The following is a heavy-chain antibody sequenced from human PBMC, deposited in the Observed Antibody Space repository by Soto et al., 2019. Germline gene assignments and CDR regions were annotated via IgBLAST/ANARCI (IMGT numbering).Heavy chain of an antibody. CDR2: IYYSGST. Sequence: SETLSLTCTVSGGSISSGGYYWSWIRQHPGKGLEWIGYIYYSGSTYYNPSLKSRVTISVDTSKNQFSLKLSSVTAADTAMYYCARVRVITFGGVIVSRRLGYFDYWGQGTLVTVSS. D-gene: IGHD3-16*02. CDR3: ARVRVITFGGVIVSRRLGYFDY. CDR1: GGSISSGGYY. V-gene: IGHV4-31*03. J-gene: IGHJ4*02.